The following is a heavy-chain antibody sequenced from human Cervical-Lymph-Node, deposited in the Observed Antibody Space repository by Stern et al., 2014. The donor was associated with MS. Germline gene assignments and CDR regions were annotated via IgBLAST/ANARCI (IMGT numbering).Heavy chain of an antibody. CDR2: ISYDGSQR. CDR3: AKVHDSSGYSFDY. CDR1: GFTFSDYG. Sequence: DQLVESGGGVVQPGRSLRLSCAASGFTFSDYGMHWVRQAPGRGLEWVAMISYDGSQRDYIDSVKGRFTISRDNSKNTLYLQMSSLRAEDTAVYYCAKVHDSSGYSFDYWGQGTLVTVSS. D-gene: IGHD3-22*01. V-gene: IGHV3-30*18. J-gene: IGHJ4*02.